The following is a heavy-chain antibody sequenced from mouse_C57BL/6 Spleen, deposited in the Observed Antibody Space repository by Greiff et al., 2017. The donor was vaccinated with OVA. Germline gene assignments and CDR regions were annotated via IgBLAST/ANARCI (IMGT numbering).Heavy chain of an antibody. CDR1: GFNIKDDY. V-gene: IGHV14-4*01. D-gene: IGHD2-2*01. J-gene: IGHJ1*03. CDR3: TTSDGNDGVWYFDV. CDR2: IDPENGDT. Sequence: VQLKESGAELVRPGASVKLSCTASGFNIKDDYMHWVKQRPEQGLEWIGWIDPENGDTEYASKFQGKATITADTSSNTAYLQLSSLTSEDTAVYYCTTSDGNDGVWYFDVWGTGTTVTVSS.